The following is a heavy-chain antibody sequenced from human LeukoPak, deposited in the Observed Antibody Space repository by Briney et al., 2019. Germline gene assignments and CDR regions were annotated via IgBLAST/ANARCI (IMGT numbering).Heavy chain of an antibody. J-gene: IGHJ4*02. Sequence: SETLSLTCTVSGYSISSGYYWGWIRQTPGKGLEWIGYIYHGGRTDYNPSLKSRVTISVDTSKNQFSLKLSSVTAADTAVYYCARDRGTWNDDGFDYWGQGTLVTVSS. V-gene: IGHV4-38-2*02. CDR1: GYSISSGYY. D-gene: IGHD1-1*01. CDR2: IYHGGRT. CDR3: ARDRGTWNDDGFDY.